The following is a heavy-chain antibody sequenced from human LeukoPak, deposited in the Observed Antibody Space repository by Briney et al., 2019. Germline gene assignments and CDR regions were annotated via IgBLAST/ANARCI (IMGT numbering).Heavy chain of an antibody. CDR2: IKQDGSEK. J-gene: IGHJ4*02. V-gene: IGHV3-7*01. D-gene: IGHD3-22*01. Sequence: GGSLRLSSAPSGFSFISYCMSWVPQAPGKGLEWVANIKQDGSEKYYVDSVKGRFTISRDNAKNSLYLQMNSLRAEDTAVYYCARPITYYYDSSGYGWGQGTLVTVSS. CDR1: GFSFISYC. CDR3: ARPITYYYDSSGYG.